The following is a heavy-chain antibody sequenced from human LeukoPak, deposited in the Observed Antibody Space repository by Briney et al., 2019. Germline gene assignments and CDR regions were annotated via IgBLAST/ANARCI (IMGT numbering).Heavy chain of an antibody. CDR1: GDSFSYFY. V-gene: IGHV4-59*01. Sequence: SETLSLTCTVSGDSFSYFYWSWIRQPPGKGLEWIRDIYNSGSTSYNPSLRSRVTISLDTSKNQFSLKLSSVTAADTAIYYCARGVVAAAGRTFDFWGQGTLVTVSS. CDR2: IYNSGST. J-gene: IGHJ4*02. D-gene: IGHD6-13*01. CDR3: ARGVVAAAGRTFDF.